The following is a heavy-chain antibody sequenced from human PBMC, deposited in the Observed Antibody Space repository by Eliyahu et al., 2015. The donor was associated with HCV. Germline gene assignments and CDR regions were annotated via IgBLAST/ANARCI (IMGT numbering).Heavy chain of an antibody. CDR2: IIPIFGTA. V-gene: IGHV1-69*01. Sequence: QVQLVQSGAEVKKPGSSVKVSCKASGGTFSSYAISWVRXAPGQGLEWMGGIIPIFGTATYAQKFQGRVTITADESTSTAYMXLSSLRSEDTAVYYCARGGGPGDIVVVPAARGRYYYYGMDVWGQGTTVTVSS. CDR3: ARGGGPGDIVVVPAARGRYYYYGMDV. D-gene: IGHD2-2*01. J-gene: IGHJ6*02. CDR1: GGTFSSYA.